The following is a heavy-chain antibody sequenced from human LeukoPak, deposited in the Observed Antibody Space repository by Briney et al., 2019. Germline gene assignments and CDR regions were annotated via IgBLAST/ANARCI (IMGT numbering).Heavy chain of an antibody. V-gene: IGHV4-59*08. CDR2: IYYSGST. D-gene: IGHD5-12*01. J-gene: IGHJ3*02. CDR1: GGSISSCY. CDR3: ARQDVATSHDAFDI. Sequence: SETLSLNCSVSGGSISSCYWTWIRQPPGKRLEWIGYIYYSGSTKYNPSFKSRVTMSVDTSKSHFSLKLSSVTAADTAVYYCARQDVATSHDAFDIWGQGTMVTVSS.